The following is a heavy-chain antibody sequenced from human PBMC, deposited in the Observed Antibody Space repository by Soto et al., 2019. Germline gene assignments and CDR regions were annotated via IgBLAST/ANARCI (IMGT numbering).Heavy chain of an antibody. J-gene: IGHJ6*03. CDR3: ARDCSGGSCYGTYYYYMDV. D-gene: IGHD2-15*01. Sequence: SGGSLRLSCAASGFTFSNYGMNWVRQAPGKGLEWVSSITSSSSYIYYADSVKGRFTISRDNAKNSLYLQMNILRAEDTAVYYCARDCSGGSCYGTYYYYMDVWGKGTTVTVSS. CDR1: GFTFSNYG. V-gene: IGHV3-21*01. CDR2: ITSSSSYI.